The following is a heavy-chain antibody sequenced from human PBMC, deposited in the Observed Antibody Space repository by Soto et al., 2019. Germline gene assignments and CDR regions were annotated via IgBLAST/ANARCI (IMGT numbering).Heavy chain of an antibody. Sequence: GGSLRLSCAASGFTFSSYAMHWVRQAPGKGLEWVAVISYDGSNKYYADSVKGRFTISRDNSKNTLYLQMNSLRAEDTAVYYCAVEYSSSWYELSLYYYYGMDVWGQGTTVTVSS. CDR3: AVEYSSSWYELSLYYYYGMDV. V-gene: IGHV3-30-3*01. CDR2: ISYDGSNK. D-gene: IGHD6-13*01. CDR1: GFTFSSYA. J-gene: IGHJ6*02.